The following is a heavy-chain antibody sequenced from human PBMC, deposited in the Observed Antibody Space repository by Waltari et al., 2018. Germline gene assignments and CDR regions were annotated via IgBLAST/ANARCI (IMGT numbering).Heavy chain of an antibody. CDR1: GGSFSGYY. V-gene: IGHV4-34*01. CDR3: ARGPVLCSSTSCYGADDY. J-gene: IGHJ4*02. D-gene: IGHD2-2*01. Sequence: QVQLQQWGAGLLKPSETLSLTCAVYGGSFSGYYWSWIRQPPGTGLEWIGEINHSGSTNYNPSLKSRFTISVDTSKNQFSLKLSSVTAADTAVYYCARGPVLCSSTSCYGADDYWGQGTLVTVSS. CDR2: INHSGST.